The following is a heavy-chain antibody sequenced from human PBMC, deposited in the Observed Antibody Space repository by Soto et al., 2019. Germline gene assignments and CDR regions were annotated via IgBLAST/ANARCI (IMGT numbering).Heavy chain of an antibody. V-gene: IGHV1-69*06. CDR3: ASPEGY. CDR1: GGTFSSYA. J-gene: IGHJ4*02. CDR2: ILPLFDKA. Sequence: GASVKVSCKASGGTFSSYAISWVRQAPGQGLEWMGGILPLFDKANYAQKFQGRVTITADKSTTTAYMELSSLRAEDTAVYYCASPEGYWGQGTLVTVSS.